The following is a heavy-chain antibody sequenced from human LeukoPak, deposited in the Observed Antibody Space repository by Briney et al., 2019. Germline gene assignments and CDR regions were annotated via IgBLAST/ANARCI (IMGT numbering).Heavy chain of an antibody. CDR1: GVPIASHSW. V-gene: IGHV4-4*02. CDR2: IYHTGGA. CDR3: ARVGGYGPYGDY. J-gene: IGHJ4*02. D-gene: IGHD5-12*01. Sequence: SGTLSLTCAVSGVPIASHSWWSWGRPPPGKGLEWIGEIYHTGGANYKPSLKSRVTMSVDTSNNHFSLKLTSVTAADTAVYYCARVGGYGPYGDYWGQGTLVTVSS.